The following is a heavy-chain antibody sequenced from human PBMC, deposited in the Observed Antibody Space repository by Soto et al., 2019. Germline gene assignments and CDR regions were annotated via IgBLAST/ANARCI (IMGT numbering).Heavy chain of an antibody. CDR3: ARLYYDILTGYAQFDY. J-gene: IGHJ4*02. V-gene: IGHV1-18*01. CDR1: GYTFTSYG. Sequence: GASVKVSCKASGYTFTSYGISWVRQAPGQGLEWMGWISAYNGNTNYAQKLQGRVTMTTDTSTSTAYMELRSLRSDDTAVYCCARLYYDILTGYAQFDYWGQGTLVTVSS. D-gene: IGHD3-9*01. CDR2: ISAYNGNT.